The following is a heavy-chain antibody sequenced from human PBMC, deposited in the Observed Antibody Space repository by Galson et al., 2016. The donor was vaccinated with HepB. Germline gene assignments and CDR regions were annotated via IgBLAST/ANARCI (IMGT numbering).Heavy chain of an antibody. J-gene: IGHJ4*02. Sequence: PALVKPTQTLTLTCTFSDFSFTTNGVGVGWIRQPPGKALEWLALIYWNDNRDYSPSLKSRLTITKDTSKNQVALTMANMDPVDTATYYCTHIATYYYGSTTYDVLDHWGQGFPVTVSS. V-gene: IGHV2-5*01. D-gene: IGHD3-10*01. CDR2: IYWNDNR. CDR1: DFSFTTNGVG. CDR3: THIATYYYGSTTYDVLDH.